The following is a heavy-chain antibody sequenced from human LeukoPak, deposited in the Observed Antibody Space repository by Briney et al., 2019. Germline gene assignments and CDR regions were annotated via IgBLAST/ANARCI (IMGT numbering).Heavy chain of an antibody. D-gene: IGHD2-21*01. Sequence: SSETLTLTCTVSDDSISTNSYYWSWIRQPPGKGLECIGTLHFSGTPYYSPSLNSRISISVDTSKKQFYLKLRSVTATDTAVYYCTRGGDPYKVGNFWGQGTLVTVSS. CDR2: LHFSGTP. J-gene: IGHJ4*02. CDR3: TRGGDPYKVGNF. V-gene: IGHV4-39*01. CDR1: DDSISTNSYY.